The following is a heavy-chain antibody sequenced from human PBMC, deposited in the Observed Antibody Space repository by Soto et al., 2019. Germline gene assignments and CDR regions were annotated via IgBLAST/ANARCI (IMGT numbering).Heavy chain of an antibody. CDR3: ARDLAAGDH. Sequence: QVQLVQSGAEVKKPGASVKLSCRTSGYTFTHYYIHWVRQAPGQGLEWLAIINPASGSTNYAQDFLGRVTLTMDTSTTTVYMELSGLRAEDMAIFYGARDLAAGDHWGQGTLVTVSS. CDR1: GYTFTHYY. V-gene: IGHV1-46*01. CDR2: INPASGST. J-gene: IGHJ4*02. D-gene: IGHD6-25*01.